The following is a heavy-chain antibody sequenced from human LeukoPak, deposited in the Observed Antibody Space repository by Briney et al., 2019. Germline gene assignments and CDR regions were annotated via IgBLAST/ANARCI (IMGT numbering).Heavy chain of an antibody. D-gene: IGHD1-26*01. V-gene: IGHV4-34*01. CDR2: INHSGST. J-gene: IGHJ6*02. CDR3: ARVRRTAVSRYSGYYYYYGMDV. Sequence: SETLSLTCAVYGGSFSGYYWSWIRQPPGKGLEWIGGINHSGSTNYNPSLKSRVTISVDTSKNQFSLKLSSVTAADTAVYYCARVRRTAVSRYSGYYYYYGMDVWGQGTTVTVSS. CDR1: GGSFSGYY.